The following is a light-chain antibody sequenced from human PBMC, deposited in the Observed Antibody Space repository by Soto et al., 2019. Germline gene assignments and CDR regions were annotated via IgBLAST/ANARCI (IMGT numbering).Light chain of an antibody. Sequence: QSALTQPASVSGSPGQSITISCTGTSSDVGGYNYVSWYQQHPGKAPKLMIYDVSNRPSGVSNRFSGSKSGNTASLTISGLHDENESDYYCRSYTSSSALVFGGGTKLTVL. CDR1: SSDVGGYNY. V-gene: IGLV2-14*03. CDR3: RSYTSSSALV. CDR2: DVS. J-gene: IGLJ2*01.